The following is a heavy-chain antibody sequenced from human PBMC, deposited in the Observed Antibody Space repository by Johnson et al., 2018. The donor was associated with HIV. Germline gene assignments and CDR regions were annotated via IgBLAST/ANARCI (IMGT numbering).Heavy chain of an antibody. V-gene: IGHV3-15*01. CDR1: GFTFSNAW. D-gene: IGHD3-22*01. CDR2: IKSKTYGGTT. Sequence: VQLVESGGGLVKPGGSLRVSCAASGFTFSNAWMSWVRQAPGKGLEWVGRIKSKTYGGTTDYAAPVKGRFTISRDNSKNTLYLQMNSLRAEDTAVYYCAREAHYYDSSGLKRGAFDIWGQGTMVTVSS. CDR3: AREAHYYDSSGLKRGAFDI. J-gene: IGHJ3*02.